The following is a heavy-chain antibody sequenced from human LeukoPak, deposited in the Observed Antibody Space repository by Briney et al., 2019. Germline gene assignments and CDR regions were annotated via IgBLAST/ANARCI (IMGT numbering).Heavy chain of an antibody. J-gene: IGHJ6*02. D-gene: IGHD1-26*01. CDR1: GYTFTGYY. CDR2: INPNSGGT. V-gene: IGHV1-2*04. Sequence: ASVKVSCKASGYTFTGYYMHWVRQAPGQGLEWMGWINPNSGGTNYAQKFQGWVTMTRDTSISTAYVELSRLRSDDTAVYYCARALLGLSGSSYYYYYGMDVWGQGTTVTVSS. CDR3: ARALLGLSGSSYYYYYGMDV.